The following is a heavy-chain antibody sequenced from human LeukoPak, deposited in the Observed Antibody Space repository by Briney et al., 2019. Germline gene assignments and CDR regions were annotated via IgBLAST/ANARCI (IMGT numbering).Heavy chain of an antibody. D-gene: IGHD1-1*01. CDR3: ARDFNWAFDF. CDR2: ISVNGDAT. V-gene: IGHV3-23*01. J-gene: IGHJ4*02. Sequence: QWVSSISVNGDATGYADSVKGRFTISRDNSKNTLYLQMNSLRAEDSAVYCCARDFNWAFDFWGQGILVTVSS.